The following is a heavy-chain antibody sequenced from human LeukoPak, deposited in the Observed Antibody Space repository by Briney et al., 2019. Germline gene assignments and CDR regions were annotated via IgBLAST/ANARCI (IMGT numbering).Heavy chain of an antibody. CDR1: GYTFTGYY. D-gene: IGHD2-2*01. CDR3: AGGYCSSTSCYDWFDP. CDR2: INPNSGGT. J-gene: IGHJ5*02. V-gene: IGHV1-2*02. Sequence: GASVKVSCKASGYTFTGYYMHWVRQAPGQGLEWMGWINPNSGGTNYAQKFQGRVTMTRDTSISTAYMELSRLRSDDTAVYYCAGGYCSSTSCYDWFDPWGQGTLVTVSS.